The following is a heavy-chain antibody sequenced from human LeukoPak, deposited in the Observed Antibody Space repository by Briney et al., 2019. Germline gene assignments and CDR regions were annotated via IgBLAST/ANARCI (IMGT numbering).Heavy chain of an antibody. D-gene: IGHD2-15*01. V-gene: IGHV4-39*01. CDR1: GGSISSSSYY. CDR2: IYYSGST. J-gene: IGHJ6*03. Sequence: PSETLSLTCTVSGGSISSSSYYWGWLRQPPGKGLEWIVSIYYSGSTHDNPSLKSLITISVNTTKYLFSLKLSSVTATDTAVYYCARQLNPHKLPSLRVYYMDVWGKGTTVTISS. CDR3: ARQLNPHKLPSLRVYYMDV.